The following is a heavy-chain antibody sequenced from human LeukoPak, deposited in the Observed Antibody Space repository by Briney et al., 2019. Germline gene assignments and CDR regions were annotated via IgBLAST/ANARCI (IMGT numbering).Heavy chain of an antibody. D-gene: IGHD2-15*01. Sequence: GGSLRLSCAASGFTFSSYAMSWVRQAPGKGLEWVANIKQDGSEKYYVDSVKGRFTISRDNAKNSLYLQMNSLRAEDTAVYYCARVLRYCSGGNCYSGGLGYMDVWGKGTTVTISS. J-gene: IGHJ6*03. CDR3: ARVLRYCSGGNCYSGGLGYMDV. CDR1: GFTFSSYA. CDR2: IKQDGSEK. V-gene: IGHV3-7*03.